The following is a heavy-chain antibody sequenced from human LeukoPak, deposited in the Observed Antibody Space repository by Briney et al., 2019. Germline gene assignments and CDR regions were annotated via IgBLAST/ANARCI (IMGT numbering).Heavy chain of an antibody. D-gene: IGHD2-15*01. J-gene: IGHJ6*03. CDR1: GGSISSSSYY. CDR2: IYYSGST. V-gene: IGHV4-39*01. CDR3: AREDGRMYYYYYMDV. Sequence: SETLSLTCTVSGGSISSSSYYWGWIRQPPGKGLEWIGSIYYSGSTHYNPSLKSRVTISVDTSKNQFSLKVSSVTAADTAVYYCAREDGRMYYYYYMDVWGKGTTVTVSS.